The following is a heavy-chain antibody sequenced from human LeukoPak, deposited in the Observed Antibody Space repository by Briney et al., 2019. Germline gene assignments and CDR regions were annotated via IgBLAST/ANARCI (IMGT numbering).Heavy chain of an antibody. D-gene: IGHD1-1*01. CDR3: VKHSGGVYGNSHS. V-gene: IGHV3-23*01. CDR1: GFTFSSYA. J-gene: IGHJ4*02. CDR2: VGRSGVDT. Sequence: GGSLRLSCVASGFTFSSYAVSWFRQAPGKGLEWVSTVGRSGVDTYYADSVRGRFTISKDSSKNTLQMNSLSAEDTAIYYCVKHSGGVYGNSHSWGQGILVTVSS.